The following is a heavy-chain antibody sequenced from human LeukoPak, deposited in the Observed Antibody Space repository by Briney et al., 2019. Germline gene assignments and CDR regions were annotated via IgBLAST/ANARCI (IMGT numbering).Heavy chain of an antibody. J-gene: IGHJ6*03. CDR2: INPNSGGT. D-gene: IGHD3-10*01. Sequence: ASVKVSCKASGYTFTSYYMHWVRQAPGQGLEWMGWINPNSGGTNYAQKFQGRVTMTRDTSISTAYMELSRLRSDDTAVYYCARVPFGEYYYGSGRSPTFWYYYYMDVWGKGTTVTVSS. V-gene: IGHV1-2*02. CDR1: GYTFTSYY. CDR3: ARVPFGEYYYGSGRSPTFWYYYYMDV.